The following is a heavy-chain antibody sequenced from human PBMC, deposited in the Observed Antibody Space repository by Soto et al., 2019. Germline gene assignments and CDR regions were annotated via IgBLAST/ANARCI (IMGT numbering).Heavy chain of an antibody. CDR2: INPNSGGT. Sequence: ASVKVSCKASGYTFTGYYMHWVRQAPGQGLEWMGWINPNSGGTNYAQKFQGWVTMTRDTSISTTYMELSRLRSDDTAVYYCARELVVVAATYYYYGMDVRGQGTTVTVSS. J-gene: IGHJ6*02. V-gene: IGHV1-2*04. D-gene: IGHD2-15*01. CDR1: GYTFTGYY. CDR3: ARELVVVAATYYYYGMDV.